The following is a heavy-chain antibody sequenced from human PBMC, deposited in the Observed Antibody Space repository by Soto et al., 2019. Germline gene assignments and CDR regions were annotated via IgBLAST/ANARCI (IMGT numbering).Heavy chain of an antibody. D-gene: IGHD3-3*01. CDR3: AKRGHYFFDY. CDR2: IGGNGNSV. J-gene: IGHJ4*02. CDR1: GFMFSNYG. Sequence: GGSLSLSCAASGFMFSNYGMSRVRQAPGKALEWVSAIGGNGNSVYYGDSVKGRFTTSRDNSKNMVYLQMNSLRVEDTAVYYCAKRGHYFFDYWGQGTLVTVSS. V-gene: IGHV3-23*01.